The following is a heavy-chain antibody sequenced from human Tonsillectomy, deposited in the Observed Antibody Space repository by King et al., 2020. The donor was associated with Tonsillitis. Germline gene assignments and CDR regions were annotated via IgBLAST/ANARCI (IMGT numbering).Heavy chain of an antibody. Sequence: VQLVESGGRLVQPGGSLRLSCAGSGFTFSSYAMSWVRQAPGKGLEWVAGISRSGGARFYAASVRGRFTISRDNSENTLFLQMNSLRVEDSSLYYCARYREYDTSGPALWGRGTLVTVSS. CDR2: ISRSGGAR. CDR3: ARYREYDTSGPAL. V-gene: IGHV3-23*04. J-gene: IGHJ2*01. CDR1: GFTFSSYA. D-gene: IGHD2/OR15-2a*01.